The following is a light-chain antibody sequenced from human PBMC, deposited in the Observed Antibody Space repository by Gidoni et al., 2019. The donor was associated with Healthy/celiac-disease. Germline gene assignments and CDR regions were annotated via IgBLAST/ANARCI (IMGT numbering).Light chain of an antibody. J-gene: IGKJ1*01. CDR1: QGISSY. V-gene: IGKV1-9*01. Sequence: DIQLTQSTSFLSASVGDRVTITCRASQGISSYLAWYQQKPGKAPKLLIYAASTLQSGVPSRLSGSGSGTEFTLTISSLQPEDFATYYCQQLNSYPRTFGQGTKVEIK. CDR3: QQLNSYPRT. CDR2: AAS.